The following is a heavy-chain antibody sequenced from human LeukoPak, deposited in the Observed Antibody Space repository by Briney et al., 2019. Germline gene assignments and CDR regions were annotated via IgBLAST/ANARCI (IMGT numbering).Heavy chain of an antibody. CDR3: ARGVKWLVLPAYYYYYYMDV. D-gene: IGHD6-19*01. CDR2: MNPNSGNT. Sequence: GASVKVSCKASGYTFTSYGISWVRQATGQGLEWMGWMNPNSGNTGYAQKFQGRVTMTRNTSISTAYMELSSLRSEDTAVYYCARGVKWLVLPAYYYYYYMDVWGKGTTVTISS. J-gene: IGHJ6*03. CDR1: GYTFTSYG. V-gene: IGHV1-8*02.